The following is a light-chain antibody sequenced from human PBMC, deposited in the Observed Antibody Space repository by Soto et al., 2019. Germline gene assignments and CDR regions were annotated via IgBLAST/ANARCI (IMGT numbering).Light chain of an antibody. CDR3: QQYDNWPIT. Sequence: EIVLTQSPGTLSLSPGESAILSCKTSQSVSSNLAWYQQKPCHAPSFLIYGASTRATGIPARFSGSGSGTEFTLTISSLQCEDFAVYYCQQYDNWPITFGGGNTVDIK. CDR2: GAS. J-gene: IGKJ4*01. V-gene: IGKV3-15*01. CDR1: QSVSSN.